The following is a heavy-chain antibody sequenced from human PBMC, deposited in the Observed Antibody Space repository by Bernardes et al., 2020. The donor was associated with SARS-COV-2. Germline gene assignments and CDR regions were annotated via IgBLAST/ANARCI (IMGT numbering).Heavy chain of an antibody. V-gene: IGHV2-5*02. CDR1: GFSLSTSGVG. D-gene: IGHD3-10*01. CDR3: AHRDYYGSGSNFDY. Sequence: SGPTLVKPTQTLTLTCTFSGFSLSTSGVGVGWIRQPPGKALEWLALIYWDDDKRYSPSLKSRLTITKDTSKNQVVLTMTNMDPVDTATYYCAHRDYYGSGSNFDYWGQGTLVTVSS. CDR2: IYWDDDK. J-gene: IGHJ4*02.